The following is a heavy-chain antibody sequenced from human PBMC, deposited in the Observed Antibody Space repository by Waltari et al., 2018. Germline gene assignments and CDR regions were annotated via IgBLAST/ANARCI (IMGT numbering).Heavy chain of an antibody. CDR3: ARNQRGWFDAFDI. Sequence: QLQLQESGPGLVEPSETLSLTCTASGDSISNNNYYWGGIRQPQGTGLEWIGSLHYIGDTYYSSSLKSRVIISVDTSNNQFSLRLTSVTAADTAIYFCARNQRGWFDAFDIWGQGTAVTVSS. V-gene: IGHV4-39*07. CDR1: GDSISNNNYY. J-gene: IGHJ3*02. D-gene: IGHD6-19*01. CDR2: LHYIGDT.